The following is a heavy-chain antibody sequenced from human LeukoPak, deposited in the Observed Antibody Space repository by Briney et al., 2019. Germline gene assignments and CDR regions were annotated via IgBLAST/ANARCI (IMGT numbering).Heavy chain of an antibody. CDR3: ARGSSSLNYYYYMDV. J-gene: IGHJ6*03. V-gene: IGHV4-39*01. CDR1: GDSISSTNYY. D-gene: IGHD6-13*01. CDR2: IYYSGST. Sequence: SETLSLTCTVSGDSISSTNYYWGWIRQPPGKGLEWIGSIYYSGSTYYNPSLESRVTISVDTSKNQFSLKLSSVTAADTAVYYCARGSSSLNYYYYMDVWGKGTTVTVSS.